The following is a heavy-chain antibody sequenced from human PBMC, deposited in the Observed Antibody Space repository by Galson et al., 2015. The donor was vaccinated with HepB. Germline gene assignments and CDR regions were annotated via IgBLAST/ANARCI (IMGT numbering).Heavy chain of an antibody. Sequence: SLRLACAASGFTFNRNAMNCVRQAPGKGLEWVSSISGSGDTTYYAASVKGRFTVSRDNSKNTLYLQMNSLRVEDSAVYYCARGDSISATGTCDYWGQGTRVTVSS. CDR2: ISGSGDTT. V-gene: IGHV3-23*01. CDR1: GFTFNRNA. D-gene: IGHD1-1*01. J-gene: IGHJ4*02. CDR3: ARGDSISATGTCDY.